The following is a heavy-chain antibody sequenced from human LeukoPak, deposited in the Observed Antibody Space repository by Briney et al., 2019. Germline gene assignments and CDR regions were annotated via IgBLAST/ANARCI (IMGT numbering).Heavy chain of an antibody. CDR3: AREFKVGAKLVGY. V-gene: IGHV1-8*02. CDR1: GYTFTSYG. D-gene: IGHD1-26*01. CDR2: MNPNSGNT. J-gene: IGHJ4*02. Sequence: ASVKVSCKGSGYTFTSYGISWVRQAPGQGLEWMGWMNPNSGNTGYAQKFQGRVTMTRNTSIRTAYMELSSLRSEDTAVYYCAREFKVGAKLVGYWGQGTLVTVSS.